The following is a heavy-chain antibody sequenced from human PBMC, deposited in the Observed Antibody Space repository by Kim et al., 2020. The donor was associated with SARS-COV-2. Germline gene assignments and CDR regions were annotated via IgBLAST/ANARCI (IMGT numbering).Heavy chain of an antibody. CDR1: GFTFSSYS. CDR3: ARDRPEPFRDSSGYSDAFDI. V-gene: IGHV3-21*01. Sequence: GGSLRLSCAASGFTFSSYSMNWVRQAPGKGLEWVSSISSSSSYIYYADSVKGRFTISRDNAKNSLYLQMNSLRAEDTAVYYCARDRPEPFRDSSGYSDAFDIWGQGTMVTVSS. D-gene: IGHD3-22*01. CDR2: ISSSSSYI. J-gene: IGHJ3*02.